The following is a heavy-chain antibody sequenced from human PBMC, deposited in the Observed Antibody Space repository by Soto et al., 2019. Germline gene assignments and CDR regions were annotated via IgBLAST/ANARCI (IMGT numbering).Heavy chain of an antibody. CDR2: IKSKTDGGTT. CDR1: GGTCSNAG. CDR3: TTDPKVSRGYFDY. V-gene: IGHV3-15*01. D-gene: IGHD2-8*01. J-gene: IGHJ4*02. Sequence: GGLLRLCCAAAGGTCSNAGMSWVRQAPGKGLEWVGRIKSKTDGGTTDYAAPVKGRFTISRDDSKNTLYLQMNSLKTEDTAVYYCTTDPKVSRGYFDYWGQGTLVTVSS.